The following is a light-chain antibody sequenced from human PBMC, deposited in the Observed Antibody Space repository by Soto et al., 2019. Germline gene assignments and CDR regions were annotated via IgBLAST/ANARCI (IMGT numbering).Light chain of an antibody. V-gene: IGKV3-20*01. CDR1: QTVTSNY. J-gene: IGKJ1*01. Sequence: EIVLTQSPGTLSSSPGERATLSCRASQTVTSNYLAWYQQKPGQAPRLLFFGASIRATGLPDRFSGSGSGTDFTLTISCLQSEDFATYYCQQYYSFPRTFGQGTKVDIK. CDR2: GAS. CDR3: QQYYSFPRT.